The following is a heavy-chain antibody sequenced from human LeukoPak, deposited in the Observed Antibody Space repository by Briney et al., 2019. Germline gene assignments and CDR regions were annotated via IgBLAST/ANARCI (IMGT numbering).Heavy chain of an antibody. V-gene: IGHV3-48*04. CDR2: ISSSGSTI. J-gene: IGHJ4*02. D-gene: IGHD5-18*01. Sequence: GGSLRLSCTVSGFSFRTYWMAWVRQAPGKGLEWVSYISSSGSTIYYADSVKGRFTISRDNAKNSLYLQMNGLRAEDTAVYYCARGYSYGRKDYWGQGTLVTVSS. CDR1: GFSFRTYW. CDR3: ARGYSYGRKDY.